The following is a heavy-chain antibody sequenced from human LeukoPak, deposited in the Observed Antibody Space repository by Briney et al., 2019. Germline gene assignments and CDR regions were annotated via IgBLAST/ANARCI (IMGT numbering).Heavy chain of an antibody. V-gene: IGHV4-4*07. Sequence: SETLSLTCTVSGGSISSYYWSWIRQPAGKGLEWIGRIYTSGSTNYNPSLKSRVTMSVDTSKNQFSLKLSSVTAADTAVYYCARQPTSRDGYNWFDPWGQGTLVTVSS. CDR1: GGSISSYY. D-gene: IGHD1-26*01. CDR3: ARQPTSRDGYNWFDP. CDR2: IYTSGST. J-gene: IGHJ5*02.